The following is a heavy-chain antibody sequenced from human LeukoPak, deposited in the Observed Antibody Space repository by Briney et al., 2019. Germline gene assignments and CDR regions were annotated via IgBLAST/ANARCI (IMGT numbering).Heavy chain of an antibody. V-gene: IGHV4-59*01. CDR3: ASRGSGSRGLRKYYFDY. D-gene: IGHD2-21*01. CDR2: IYYSGST. CDR1: GGSISSYY. Sequence: PSETLSLTCTVSGGSISSYYWSWIRQPPGKGLEWIGYIYYSGSTNYNPSLKSRVTISVDTSKNQFSLKLSSVTAADTAVYYCASRGSGSRGLRKYYFDYWGQGTLVTVSS. J-gene: IGHJ4*02.